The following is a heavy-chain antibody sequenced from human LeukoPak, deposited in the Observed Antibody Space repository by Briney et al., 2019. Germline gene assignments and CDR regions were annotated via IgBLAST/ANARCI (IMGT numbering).Heavy chain of an antibody. V-gene: IGHV4-39*01. Sequence: SETLSLTCVVSGGSIRTSSYYWAWIRQPPGKGLEWIVSMYYSGSIYYNSSLKSRITVSADTSKNQLSLKLSSVTAADTAVYYCARSIWFDPWGQGTLVTVSS. J-gene: IGHJ5*02. CDR1: GGSIRTSSYY. CDR3: ARSIWFDP. CDR2: MYYSGSI.